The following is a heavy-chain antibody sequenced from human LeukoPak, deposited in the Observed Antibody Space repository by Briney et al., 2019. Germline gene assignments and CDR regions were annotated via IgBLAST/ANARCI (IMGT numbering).Heavy chain of an antibody. CDR1: GFTSGNYW. CDR3: ARGMLSSAGYHWYYYMDV. Sequence: PGGSLRLSCAASGFTSGNYWMHWVRQAPGKGPEWVSRIDDDGTDTHYAVSVKGRFTISRDNAKNTLYLQMNSLRGEDTAVYYCARGMLSSAGYHWYYYMDVWGKGAMVTVSS. V-gene: IGHV3-74*01. J-gene: IGHJ6*03. D-gene: IGHD3-3*01. CDR2: IDDDGTDT.